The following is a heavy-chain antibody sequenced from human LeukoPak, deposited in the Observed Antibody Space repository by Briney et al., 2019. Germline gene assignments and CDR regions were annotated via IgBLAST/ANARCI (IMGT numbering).Heavy chain of an antibody. CDR3: ARHIFGHLFDT. CDR1: GDSISPYY. V-gene: IGHV4-59*01. J-gene: IGHJ4*02. CDR2: VFRTGHT. Sequence: PSETLSLTCNVSGDSISPYYWGWIRQPPGKGLEWVGYVFRTGHTNYNPSLRSRVTISLDTSKNQFSLKLSSVTAADTAVYYCARHIFGHLFDTWGQGTLVTVSS. D-gene: IGHD3-3*02.